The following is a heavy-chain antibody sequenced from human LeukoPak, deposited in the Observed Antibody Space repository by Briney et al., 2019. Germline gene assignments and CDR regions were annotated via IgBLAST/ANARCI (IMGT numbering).Heavy chain of an antibody. D-gene: IGHD2-15*01. Sequence: QPGGSLRLSCAASGFTFTNFAMHWARQAPGKGLEWVANIRPDGSEKYYVDSVKGRFTISRDNAKNSLYLQMNSLKTEDTAVYYCTTEMLVAYRFDYWGQGTLVTVSS. J-gene: IGHJ4*02. CDR1: GFTFTNFA. V-gene: IGHV3-7*03. CDR2: IRPDGSEK. CDR3: TTEMLVAYRFDY.